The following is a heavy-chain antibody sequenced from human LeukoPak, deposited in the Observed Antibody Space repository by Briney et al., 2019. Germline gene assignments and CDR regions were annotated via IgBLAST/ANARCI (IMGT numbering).Heavy chain of an antibody. D-gene: IGHD6-25*01. CDR2: ISWNSGSI. Sequence: GGSLRLSCAASGFTFDDYAMHWVRQAPGKGLEWVSGISWNSGSIGYADSVKGRFTISRDNAKNSLYLQMNSLRAEDTAVYYCARDTADDYWGQGTLVTVSS. CDR3: ARDTADDY. CDR1: GFTFDDYA. J-gene: IGHJ4*02. V-gene: IGHV3-9*01.